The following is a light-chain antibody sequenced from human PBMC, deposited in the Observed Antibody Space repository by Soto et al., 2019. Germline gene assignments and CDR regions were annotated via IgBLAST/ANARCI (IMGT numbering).Light chain of an antibody. CDR1: QTISSW. V-gene: IGKV1-5*03. CDR2: KAS. J-gene: IGKJ1*01. CDR3: KQANSYPWT. Sequence: DIQMPQSPSTLSGSVGDRFTITCRASQTISSWLAWYQQKPGKATKLLIYKASTLKSGVPSRFSGSGSGTEFTLTISSLQPEDFATYYCKQANSYPWTVGQGTKVDIK.